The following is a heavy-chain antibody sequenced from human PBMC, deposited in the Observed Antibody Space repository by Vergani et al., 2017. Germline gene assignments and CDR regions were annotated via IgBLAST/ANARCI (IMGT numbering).Heavy chain of an antibody. CDR1: GYSISSGYY. D-gene: IGHD5-12*01. CDR3: ARMDIVATSSDY. V-gene: IGHV4-38-2*02. Sequence: QVQLQESGPGLVKPSETLSLTCTVSGYSISSGYYWGCIRQPPGKGLEWIGSIYHSGSTYYNPSLKSRVTITVDTSKNQFSLKLSSVTAADTAVYYCARMDIVATSSDYWGQGTLVTVSS. CDR2: IYHSGST. J-gene: IGHJ4*02.